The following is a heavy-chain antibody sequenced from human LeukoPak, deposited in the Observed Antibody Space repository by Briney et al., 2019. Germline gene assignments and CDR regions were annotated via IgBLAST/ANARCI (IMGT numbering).Heavy chain of an antibody. Sequence: ASVKVSCKASGYTFTGFYIHWVRQAPGQGLEWMGWINPNSGGTKYAQRFQGRVTMTRDMSTTTAYMELSSLRSEDTAVYYCAGRGENPWAFDIWGQGTMVTVSS. CDR2: INPNSGGT. V-gene: IGHV1-2*02. CDR1: GYTFTGFY. CDR3: AGRGENPWAFDI. D-gene: IGHD3-16*01. J-gene: IGHJ3*02.